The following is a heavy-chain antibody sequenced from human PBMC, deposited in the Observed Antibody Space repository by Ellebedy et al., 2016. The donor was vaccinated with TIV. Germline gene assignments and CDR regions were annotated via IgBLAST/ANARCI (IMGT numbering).Heavy chain of an antibody. CDR3: ARDAGDYYGSGSYGR. J-gene: IGHJ4*02. D-gene: IGHD3-10*01. CDR1: GGTFSSYA. V-gene: IGHV1-69*13. CDR2: IIPIFGTA. Sequence: SVKVSCXASGGTFSSYAISWVRQAPGQGLEWMGGIIPIFGTANYAQKFQGRVTITADESTSTAYMELSSLRSEDTAVYYCARDAGDYYGSGSYGRWGQGTLVTVSS.